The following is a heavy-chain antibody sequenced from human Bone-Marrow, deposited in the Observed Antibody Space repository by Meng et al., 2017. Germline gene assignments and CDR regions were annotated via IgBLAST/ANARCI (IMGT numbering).Heavy chain of an antibody. D-gene: IGHD3-16*01. J-gene: IGHJ3*02. Sequence: GASLMISCAACGSICSSYWSSWVRQPPGKGLEWVANIKQDGSEKYYVDSVKGRFTISRDNAKNSLYLQMNSLRVEDTAVYYCARERGRDMGEAFDIWGQGTLVTVSS. V-gene: IGHV3-7*01. CDR3: ARERGRDMGEAFDI. CDR1: GSICSSYW. CDR2: IKQDGSEK.